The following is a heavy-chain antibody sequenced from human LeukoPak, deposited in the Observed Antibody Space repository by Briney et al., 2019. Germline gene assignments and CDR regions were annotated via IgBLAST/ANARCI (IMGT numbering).Heavy chain of an antibody. Sequence: GGSLRLSCAASGFTFSSYAMSWVRQAPGKGLEWVSAISGSGGSTYYADSVKGRFTISRDNSKNTLYLQMNSLGAEDTAVYYCAKDQGYFDWLLGAFDYWGQGTLVTVSS. D-gene: IGHD3-9*01. CDR1: GFTFSSYA. J-gene: IGHJ4*02. CDR3: AKDQGYFDWLLGAFDY. V-gene: IGHV3-23*01. CDR2: ISGSGGST.